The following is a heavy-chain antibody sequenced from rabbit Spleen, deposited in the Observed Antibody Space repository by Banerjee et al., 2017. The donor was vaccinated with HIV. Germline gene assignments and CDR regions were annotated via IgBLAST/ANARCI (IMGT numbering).Heavy chain of an antibody. D-gene: IGHD7-1*01. Sequence: QSLEESGGDLVKPGASLTLTCTASGFSFSSSDYMCWVHQAPGKGLEWISCIAGDSSGFTYSATWAKGRFTCSKTSSTTVTLQMTSLTVADTATYFCARDTGTSFSSYGMDLWGPGTLVTVS. CDR1: GFSFSSSDY. V-gene: IGHV1S40*01. CDR3: ARDTGTSFSSYGMDL. CDR2: IAGDSSGFT. J-gene: IGHJ6*01.